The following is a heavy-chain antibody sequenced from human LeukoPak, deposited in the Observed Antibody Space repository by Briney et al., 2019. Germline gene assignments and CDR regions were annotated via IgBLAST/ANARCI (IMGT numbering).Heavy chain of an antibody. D-gene: IGHD7-27*01. CDR1: GFTFSTYW. CDR3: ARQQNWAFDY. J-gene: IGHJ4*02. V-gene: IGHV3-74*01. CDR2: INSDGSTT. Sequence: PGGSLRLSCATSGFTFSTYWMHWVRQGPGKGLVWVARINSDGSTTSYADSVEGRFTISRDNAKNTLDLQMNSLRPEDTAVYFCARQQNWAFDYWGQGILVTVSS.